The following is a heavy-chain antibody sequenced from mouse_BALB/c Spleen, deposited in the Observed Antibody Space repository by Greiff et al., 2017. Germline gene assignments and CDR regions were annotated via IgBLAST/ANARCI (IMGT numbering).Heavy chain of an antibody. CDR1: GYTFTSYV. V-gene: IGHV1-14*01. CDR3: ARKEYYGNYYAMDY. J-gene: IGHJ4*01. Sequence: EVQLQQSGPELVKPGASVKMSCKASGYTFTSYVMHWVKQKPGQGLEWIGYINPYNDGTKYNEKFKGKATFTADTSSNTAYMQLSSLTSEDSAVYYCARKEYYGNYYAMDYWGQGTSVTVSS. CDR2: INPYNDGT. D-gene: IGHD2-1*01.